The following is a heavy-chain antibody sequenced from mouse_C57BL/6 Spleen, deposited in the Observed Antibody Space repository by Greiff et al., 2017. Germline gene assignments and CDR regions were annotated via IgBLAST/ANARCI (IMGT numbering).Heavy chain of an antibody. Sequence: QVQLKQPGAELVKPGASVKMSCKASGYTFTSYWITWVKQRPGQGLEWIGDIYPGSGSTNYNEKFKSKGTLTVDTSSSTAYMQLSSLTSEDSAVYYCARRPARAMDYWGQGTSVTVSS. V-gene: IGHV1-55*01. CDR1: GYTFTSYW. J-gene: IGHJ4*01. CDR3: ARRPARAMDY. CDR2: IYPGSGST.